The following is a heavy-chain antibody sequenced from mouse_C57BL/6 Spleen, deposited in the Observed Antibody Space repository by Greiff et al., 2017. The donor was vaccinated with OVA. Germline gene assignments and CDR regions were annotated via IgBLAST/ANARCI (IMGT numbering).Heavy chain of an antibody. CDR2: ISYDGSN. J-gene: IGHJ3*01. CDR3: AGYYSNYVGFAY. D-gene: IGHD2-5*01. CDR1: GYSITSGYY. Sequence: EVQVVESGPGLVKPSQSLSLTCSVTGYSITSGYYWNWIRQFPGNKLEWMGYISYDGSNNYNPSLKNRISITRDTSKNQFFLKLNSVTTEDTATYYSAGYYSNYVGFAYWGQGTLVTVSA. V-gene: IGHV3-6*01.